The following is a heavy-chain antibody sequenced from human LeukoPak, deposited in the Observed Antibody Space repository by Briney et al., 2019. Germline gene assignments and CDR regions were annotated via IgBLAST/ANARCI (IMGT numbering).Heavy chain of an antibody. Sequence: PGGSLRLSCAASGFTFSSYVMSWVRQAPGKGLEWVSAISGSGGSTYYADSVKGRFTISRDNSKNTLYLQMNSLRAEDTAVYYCAKYDRITMIVVAAKTGFDYWGQGTLVTVSS. V-gene: IGHV3-23*01. D-gene: IGHD3-22*01. J-gene: IGHJ4*02. CDR3: AKYDRITMIVVAAKTGFDY. CDR2: ISGSGGST. CDR1: GFTFSSYV.